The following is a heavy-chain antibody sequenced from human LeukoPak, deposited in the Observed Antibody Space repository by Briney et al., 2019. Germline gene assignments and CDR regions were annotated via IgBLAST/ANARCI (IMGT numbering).Heavy chain of an antibody. J-gene: IGHJ3*02. V-gene: IGHV4-61*01. CDR2: IYYSGST. D-gene: IGHD4-11*01. Sequence: SETLSHPYTVSGRSVSSGSYYGRSIRKPPRKGLEWIGYIYYSGSTNYNPSLKSRVTISVDTSKNQFSLKLSSVTAADTAVYYCASAGYSNHGYGMDIWGQGTMVTVSS. CDR1: GRSVSSGSYY. CDR3: ASAGYSNHGYGMDI.